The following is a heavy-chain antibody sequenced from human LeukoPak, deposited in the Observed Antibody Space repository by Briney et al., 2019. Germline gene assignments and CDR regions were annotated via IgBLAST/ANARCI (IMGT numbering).Heavy chain of an antibody. CDR3: ARLDYGDYVTVDY. V-gene: IGHV4-59*01. Sequence: SETLSLTCTASGGSISSYDRSWIRQPPGKGLEWIGYIYYNGSTNYNPSLKSRVTISVDTSKNQFSLKLSYVTAADTAVYYCARLDYGDYVTVDYWGQGTLVTVSS. J-gene: IGHJ4*02. D-gene: IGHD4-17*01. CDR1: GGSISSYD. CDR2: IYYNGST.